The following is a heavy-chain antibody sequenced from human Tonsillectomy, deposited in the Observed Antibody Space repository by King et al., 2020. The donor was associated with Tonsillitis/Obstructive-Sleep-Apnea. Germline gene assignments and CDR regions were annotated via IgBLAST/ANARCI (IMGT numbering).Heavy chain of an antibody. CDR2: ISYDGSDE. CDR3: ARVRVPTAPTPDY. V-gene: IGHV3-30*04. D-gene: IGHD2-2*01. CDR1: GFTFSTYA. J-gene: IGHJ4*02. Sequence: VQLVESGGGVVQPGRSLRLSCAASGFTFSTYAMHWVRQAPGKGLEWLAVISYDGSDELYADSVKGRFTISRDNSKNTLYLHMNSLRAEDTAVYYCARVRVPTAPTPDYWGQGTLVTVSS.